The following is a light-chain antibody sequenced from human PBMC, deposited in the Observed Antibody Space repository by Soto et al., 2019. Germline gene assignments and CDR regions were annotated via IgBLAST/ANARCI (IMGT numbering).Light chain of an antibody. CDR3: QQHYSTPWT. Sequence: DIVMTQSPDSLAVSLGERATINCKSSQNVLYSSNNKNYLTWYQQKPGQPPKLLIYWASTRESGVPDRFSGSGSGTDFTLTINSLQSEDVAVYYCQQHYSTPWTFGQGTKVEIK. CDR2: WAS. J-gene: IGKJ1*01. CDR1: QNVLYSSNNKNY. V-gene: IGKV4-1*01.